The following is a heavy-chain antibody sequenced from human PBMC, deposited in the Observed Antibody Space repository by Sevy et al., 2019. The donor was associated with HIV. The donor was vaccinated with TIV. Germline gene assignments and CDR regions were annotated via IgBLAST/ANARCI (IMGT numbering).Heavy chain of an antibody. D-gene: IGHD3-10*01. CDR1: GFIFSDYG. J-gene: IGHJ4*02. V-gene: IGHV3-33*01. CDR2: IWYDGINK. Sequence: GGSLRLSCAASGFIFSDYGMHWVRQAPGKGLEWVADIWYDGINKYYADSVKGRFTISRDNSKNTLYLQMNSLRAADTAVYYCARDNLIPVMVTMVRGALSYYFDYWGQGTLVTVSS. CDR3: ARDNLIPVMVTMVRGALSYYFDY.